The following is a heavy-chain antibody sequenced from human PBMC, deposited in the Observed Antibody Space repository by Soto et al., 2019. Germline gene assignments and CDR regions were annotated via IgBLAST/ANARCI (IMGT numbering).Heavy chain of an antibody. CDR2: ISGSGGST. Sequence: AGGSLRLSCAASGFTFSSYAMSWVRQAPGKGLEWVSAISGSGGSTYYADSVKGRFTISRDNSKNTLYLQMNSLRAEDTAVYYCAKDRGYCTNGVCSMGMDVWGQGTTVTVSS. D-gene: IGHD2-8*01. CDR3: AKDRGYCTNGVCSMGMDV. CDR1: GFTFSSYA. V-gene: IGHV3-23*01. J-gene: IGHJ6*02.